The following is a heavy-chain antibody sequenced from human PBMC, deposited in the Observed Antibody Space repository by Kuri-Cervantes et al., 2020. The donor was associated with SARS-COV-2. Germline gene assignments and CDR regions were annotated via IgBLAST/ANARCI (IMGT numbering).Heavy chain of an antibody. V-gene: IGHV3-23*01. CDR2: ISGSGGST. Sequence: GESLKISCAASGFTFSSYAMSWVRQAPGKGLEWVSAISGSGGSTYYADSVKGRFTISRDSSKNTLYLQMNSLRAEDTAVYYCAKDAGVGATGSVDYWGQGTLVTVSS. CDR3: AKDAGVGATGSVDY. J-gene: IGHJ4*02. CDR1: GFTFSSYA. D-gene: IGHD1-26*01.